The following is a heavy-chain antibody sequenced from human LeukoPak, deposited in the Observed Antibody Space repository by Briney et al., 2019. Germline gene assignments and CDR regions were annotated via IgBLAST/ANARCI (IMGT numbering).Heavy chain of an antibody. V-gene: IGHV5-51*01. J-gene: IGHJ6*03. D-gene: IGHD3-9*01. CDR3: ARHRDDILTGYYFAHYMDV. CDR1: GYSFTSYW. Sequence: PGESLKISCKGSGYSFTSYWIGWVRQMPGKGLEWMGIIYPGDSDTRYSPSFQGQVTISADKSISTAYLQWSSLKASDTAMYYCARHRDDILTGYYFAHYMDVWGKGTMVTVSS. CDR2: IYPGDSDT.